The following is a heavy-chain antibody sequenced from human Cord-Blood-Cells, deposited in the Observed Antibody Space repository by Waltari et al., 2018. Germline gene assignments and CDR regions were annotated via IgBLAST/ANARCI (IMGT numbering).Heavy chain of an antibody. J-gene: IGHJ4*02. Sequence: QVQLVQSGAEVKKPGASVKVSCKVSGYTLTELSMYWVRQAPGKGLEWMGGFDPEDGETIYAQKFQGRVTMTEDTSTDTAYMELSSLRSEDTAVYYCATAPPYCSSTSCYIGVWGQGTLVTVSS. V-gene: IGHV1-24*01. D-gene: IGHD2-2*02. CDR1: GYTLTELS. CDR3: ATAPPYCSSTSCYIGV. CDR2: FDPEDGET.